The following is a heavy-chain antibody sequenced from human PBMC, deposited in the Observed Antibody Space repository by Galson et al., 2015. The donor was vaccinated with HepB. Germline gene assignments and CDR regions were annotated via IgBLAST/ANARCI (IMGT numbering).Heavy chain of an antibody. CDR2: ISSSGSTI. V-gene: IGHV3-11*01. D-gene: IGHD2-21*01. CDR3: ARDYILWGFDYMDV. Sequence: SLRLSCAASGFTFSDYYMHWIRQAPGKGLEWVSYISSSGSTIYYADSVKGRFTISRDNAKNSVYLQMNSLRAEDTAVYYCARDYILWGFDYMDVWGKGTTVTVSS. CDR1: GFTFSDYY. J-gene: IGHJ6*03.